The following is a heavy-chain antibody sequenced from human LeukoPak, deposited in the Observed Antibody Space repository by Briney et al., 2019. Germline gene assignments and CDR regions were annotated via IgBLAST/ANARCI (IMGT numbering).Heavy chain of an antibody. CDR1: GFTFRSYA. CDR2: ISGSGGST. Sequence: GGSLRLSCAASGFTFRSYAMSWVRQAPGKGLEWVSAISGSGGSTYYADSVKGRFTISRDNSKNTLYLQMNSLRAEDTAVYYCAKGTNFWSGYCDYWGQGTLVTVSS. J-gene: IGHJ4*02. CDR3: AKGTNFWSGYCDY. V-gene: IGHV3-23*01. D-gene: IGHD3-3*01.